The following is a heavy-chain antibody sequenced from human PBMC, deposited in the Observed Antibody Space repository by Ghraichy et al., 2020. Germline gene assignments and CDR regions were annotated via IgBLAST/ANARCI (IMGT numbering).Heavy chain of an antibody. CDR2: ITSSSRTT. V-gene: IGHV3-48*02. CDR1: GFTFSAYS. CDR3: ARGSTVVRFFYYAGMDV. Sequence: GGSLRLSCVGSGFTFSAYSMNWVRQSPGKGLEWVSYITSSSRTTSYADSVKGRFTISRDNAQNSLYLQMTSLRDEDTAVYYCARGSTVVRFFYYAGMDVWGQGTTVTVS. D-gene: IGHD4-23*01. J-gene: IGHJ6*02.